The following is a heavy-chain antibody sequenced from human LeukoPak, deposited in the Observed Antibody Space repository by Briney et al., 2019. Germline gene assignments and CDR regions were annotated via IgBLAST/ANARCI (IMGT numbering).Heavy chain of an antibody. J-gene: IGHJ4*02. V-gene: IGHV3-66*04. CDR1: GFTVGYNY. Sequence: GGSLRLSCAASGFTVGYNYMTWVRRALGKGLERVAAIYNSGSTYYADSVKGRFTISRDNSKNTMYLQMNSLKGEDTAVYYCARRSNPPGRIDHWGQGTLVTVSS. CDR2: IYNSGST. CDR3: ARRSNPPGRIDH. D-gene: IGHD1-14*01.